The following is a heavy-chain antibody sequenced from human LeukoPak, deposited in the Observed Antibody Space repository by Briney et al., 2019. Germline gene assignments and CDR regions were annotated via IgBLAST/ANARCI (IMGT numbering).Heavy chain of an antibody. D-gene: IGHD3-22*01. CDR2: FDREDGET. CDR1: GYTFTELS. Sequence: ASVKVSCKVSGYTFTELSRHWVRQAPGKGLEWMGGFDREDGETVDAQKFQGRVTMTEDTSTDTAYMELSSLRSDDTALYYCAIELVDSSDYFYAWGQGTLVTVSS. V-gene: IGHV1-24*01. J-gene: IGHJ5*02. CDR3: AIELVDSSDYFYA.